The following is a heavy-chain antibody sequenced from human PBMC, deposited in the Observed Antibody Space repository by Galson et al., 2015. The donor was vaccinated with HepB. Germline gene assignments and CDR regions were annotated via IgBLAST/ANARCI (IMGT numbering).Heavy chain of an antibody. CDR2: INAGNGNT. D-gene: IGHD6-19*01. V-gene: IGHV1-3*01. CDR3: ARSYSSFYAFDI. J-gene: IGHJ3*02. Sequence: SVKVSCKASGYTFTSYAMHWVRQAPGQRLEWMGWINAGNGNTKYSQKFQGRVTITRDTSASTAYMELSSLRSEDTAVYYCARSYSSFYAFDIWGQGTMVTVSS. CDR1: GYTFTSYA.